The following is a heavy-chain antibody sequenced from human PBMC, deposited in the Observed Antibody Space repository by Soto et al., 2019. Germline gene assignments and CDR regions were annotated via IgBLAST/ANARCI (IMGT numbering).Heavy chain of an antibody. V-gene: IGHV4-39*01. D-gene: IGHD2-15*01. CDR2: IFYSGST. CDR1: GGSISSSTYY. Sequence: QLQLQESGPGLLKPSETLSLTCTVSGGSISSSTYYWGWIRQPPGKGLEWIGNIFYSGSTYYNPSLRSRVTMAVDTSKNQFSLKLSSVTAADTAVYDCARQPRGSRMDVWGQGTTVTVSS. J-gene: IGHJ6*02. CDR3: ARQPRGSRMDV.